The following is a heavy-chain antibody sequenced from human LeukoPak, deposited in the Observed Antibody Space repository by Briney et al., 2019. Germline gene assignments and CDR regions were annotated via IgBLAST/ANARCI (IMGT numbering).Heavy chain of an antibody. V-gene: IGHV1-2*02. CDR1: RYIFTSYY. Sequence: ASVKVSCKASRYIFTSYYIHWVRQAPGQGLEWMGWINPNNGGTKYGKKFQGRVTMTSDTSISTAYMELSRLRYDDTAMYYCARDRGSSWFADYWGQGTLVTASS. CDR2: INPNNGGT. CDR3: ARDRGSSWFADY. J-gene: IGHJ4*02. D-gene: IGHD6-13*01.